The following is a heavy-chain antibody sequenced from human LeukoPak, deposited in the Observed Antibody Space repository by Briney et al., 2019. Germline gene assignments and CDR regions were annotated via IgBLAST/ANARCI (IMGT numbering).Heavy chain of an antibody. V-gene: IGHV3-23*01. CDR2: ISGSGIST. D-gene: IGHD2-21*02. Sequence: GGSLRLSCAASGFTFSSYAMTWVRQAPGKGLEWVSAISGSGISTYYADSVKGRFTISRDNSKNTLYLQMNSLRAEDTAVYYCAKGDIVVVTPRTLFDYWGQGTLVTVSS. CDR1: GFTFSSYA. J-gene: IGHJ4*02. CDR3: AKGDIVVVTPRTLFDY.